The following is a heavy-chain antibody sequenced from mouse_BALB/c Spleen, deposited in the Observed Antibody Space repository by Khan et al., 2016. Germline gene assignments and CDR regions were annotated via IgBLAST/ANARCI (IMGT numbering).Heavy chain of an antibody. V-gene: IGHV14-3*02. CDR3: ARYDYDGN. CDR1: GFNIIDTY. D-gene: IGHD2-4*01. Sequence: VQLQQSGAELVKPGASVKLSCTASGFNIIDTYIHWVKQRPEQGLEWIGRIDPANGNTKYDPKFQGKATITADTSSNTAYLQLSSLTSEDTAVFYCARYDYDGNWGQGTLVTVSA. CDR2: IDPANGNT. J-gene: IGHJ3*01.